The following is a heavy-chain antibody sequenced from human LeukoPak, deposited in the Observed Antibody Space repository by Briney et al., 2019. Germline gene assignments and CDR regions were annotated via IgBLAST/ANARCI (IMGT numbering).Heavy chain of an antibody. D-gene: IGHD3-3*01. V-gene: IGHV4-59*01. CDR3: ARSRSITIFGSLY. J-gene: IGHJ4*02. CDR2: IYYSGST. Sequence: PSETLSLTCTVSGGSISSYYWSWIRQPPGKGLEWIGYIYYSGSTNYNPSLKSRVTISVDTSKNQFSLKLSSVTAADTAVYCCARSRSITIFGSLYWGQGTLVTVSS. CDR1: GGSISSYY.